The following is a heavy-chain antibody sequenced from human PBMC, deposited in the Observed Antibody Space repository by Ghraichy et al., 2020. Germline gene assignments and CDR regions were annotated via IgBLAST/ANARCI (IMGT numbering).Heavy chain of an antibody. D-gene: IGHD3/OR15-3a*01. Sequence: ASVKVSCKASGYTFTSYYMHWVRQAPGQGLEWMGIINPSGGSTSYAQKFQGRVTMTRDTSTSTVYMELSSLRSEDTAVYYCARDPGFGRFYHYYMDVWGKGTTVTVSS. J-gene: IGHJ6*03. CDR1: GYTFTSYY. V-gene: IGHV1-46*01. CDR3: ARDPGFGRFYHYYMDV. CDR2: INPSGGST.